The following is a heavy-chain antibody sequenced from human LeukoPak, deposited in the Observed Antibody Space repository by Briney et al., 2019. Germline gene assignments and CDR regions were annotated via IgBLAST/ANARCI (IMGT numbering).Heavy chain of an antibody. CDR3: ARVGFSGYDS. D-gene: IGHD5-12*01. V-gene: IGHV3-64*01. Sequence: GGSLRLSCATSGFVFSNYAINWVRQAPGKGLEYVSATTGDGSTPYYANSVKGRFTISRDNSRNTLYLQMGSLRSEDMAVYYCARVGFSGYDSWGQGTLVTVSS. J-gene: IGHJ5*02. CDR2: TTGDGSTP. CDR1: GFVFSNYA.